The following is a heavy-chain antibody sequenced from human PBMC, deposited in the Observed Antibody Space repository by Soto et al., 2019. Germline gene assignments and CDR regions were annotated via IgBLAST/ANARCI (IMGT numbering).Heavy chain of an antibody. Sequence: EVQLVESGGGLVQPGTALRLSCAASGFTFSKYWMHWVRQAPGKGPVWVSYISSDGTTTDYADSVKGRFTISRDNAKNTLYLKMDSLRVEDTAVYYCAIQDCTNDVCLEAAVTVGGALEYWGQGAQVTVSS. CDR3: AIQDCTNDVCLEAAVTVGGALEY. J-gene: IGHJ4*02. V-gene: IGHV3-74*01. CDR1: GFTFSKYW. D-gene: IGHD2-8*01. CDR2: ISSDGTTT.